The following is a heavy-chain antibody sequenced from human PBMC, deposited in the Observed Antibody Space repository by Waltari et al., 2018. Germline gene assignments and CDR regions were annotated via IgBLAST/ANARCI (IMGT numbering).Heavy chain of an antibody. CDR1: GGSFSGYY. Sequence: QVQLQQWGAGLLKPSETLSLTCAVYGGSFSGYYWSWIRQPPGKGLEWIGEINHSGSTNYNPSLTSRVTISVDTSKNQFSLKLSSVTAADTAVYYCARHDDSGWPSHNYMDVWGKGTTVTVSS. CDR2: INHSGST. V-gene: IGHV4-34*01. J-gene: IGHJ6*03. CDR3: ARHDDSGWPSHNYMDV. D-gene: IGHD6-19*01.